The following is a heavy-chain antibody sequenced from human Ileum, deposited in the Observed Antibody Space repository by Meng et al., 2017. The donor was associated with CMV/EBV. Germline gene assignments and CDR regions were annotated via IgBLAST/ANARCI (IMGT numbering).Heavy chain of an antibody. D-gene: IGHD3-3*01. CDR3: ARDPQFYDF. Sequence: GESLKISCAASEFAFSRYWMTWVRQAPGKGLEWVANIKEDGSEKYYVDSVKGRFTISRDNAKNSVYLQMNSLRAEDTAVYYCARDPQFYDFWGQGTLVTVSS. CDR1: EFAFSRYW. CDR2: IKEDGSEK. J-gene: IGHJ4*02. V-gene: IGHV3-7*01.